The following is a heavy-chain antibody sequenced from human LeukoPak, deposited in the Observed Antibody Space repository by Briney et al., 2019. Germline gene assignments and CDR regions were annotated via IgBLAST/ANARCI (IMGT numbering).Heavy chain of an antibody. V-gene: IGHV3-7*01. CDR1: GFSFTRYW. CDR2: IKQDGSEK. Sequence: GSLRLSCAASGFSFTRYWMSWVRQAPGKGLEWVANIKQDGSEKYYVDSVKGRFTISRDNAKNSLYLQMNSLRAEDTAVYYCARDRYSSRYYYYYYYMDVWGKGTTVTISS. D-gene: IGHD6-13*01. J-gene: IGHJ6*03. CDR3: ARDRYSSRYYYYYYYMDV.